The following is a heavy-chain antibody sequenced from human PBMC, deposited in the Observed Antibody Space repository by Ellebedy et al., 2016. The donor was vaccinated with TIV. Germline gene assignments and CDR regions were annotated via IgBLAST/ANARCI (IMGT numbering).Heavy chain of an antibody. Sequence: GESLKISXAASGFTFDDYAMHWVRQAPGKGLEWVSGISDNGRSPYYADSVKGRFTISRGNSKNTLYLHMNSLRAEDTAVYYCAKDATSSWYPNWFDPWGQGTLVTVSS. J-gene: IGHJ5*02. CDR3: AKDATSSWYPNWFDP. D-gene: IGHD6-13*01. V-gene: IGHV3-23*01. CDR1: GFTFDDYA. CDR2: ISDNGRSP.